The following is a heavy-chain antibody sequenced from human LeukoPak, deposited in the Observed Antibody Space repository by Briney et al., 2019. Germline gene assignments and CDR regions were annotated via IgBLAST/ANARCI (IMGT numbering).Heavy chain of an antibody. J-gene: IGHJ4*02. CDR3: ASSYCGGDCYVFDY. Sequence: PSETLSLTRTVSGVPLSSSSYYWGRIRQPPGKGLEWIGSIYYSGSTYYNPSLKSRVTISVDTSKNQFSLKLSSVTAADTAVYYCASSYCGGDCYVFDYWGQGTLVTVSS. CDR2: IYYSGST. V-gene: IGHV4-39*01. D-gene: IGHD2-21*02. CDR1: GVPLSSSSYY.